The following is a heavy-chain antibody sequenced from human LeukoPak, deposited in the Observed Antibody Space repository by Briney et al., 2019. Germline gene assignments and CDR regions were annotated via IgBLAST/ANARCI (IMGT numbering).Heavy chain of an antibody. CDR2: FYASGGT. D-gene: IGHD6-19*01. CDR3: AGGSGWLDHY. J-gene: IGHJ4*02. V-gene: IGHV3-66*01. Sequence: PGGSLRLSCEASGFSVSSNYMSWVRQAPGKGLEWVSVFYASGGTFYTDSVKGRFTISRDTAKNSVYLQMNSLRGEDTALYYCAGGSGWLDHYWGQGTLVTVSS. CDR1: GFSVSSNY.